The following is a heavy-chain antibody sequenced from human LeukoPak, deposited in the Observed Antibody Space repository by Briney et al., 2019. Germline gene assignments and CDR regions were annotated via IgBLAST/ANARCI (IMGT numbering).Heavy chain of an antibody. Sequence: SETLSLTCAAYGGSFSGYYWSWIRQPPGKGLEWIGEINHSGSTNYNPSLKSRVTISVDTSKNQFSLKLSSVTAADTAVYYCARGGYDYIWGSYRYRNHYFDYWGQGNLVTVSS. CDR1: GGSFSGYY. J-gene: IGHJ4*02. D-gene: IGHD3-16*02. CDR3: ARGGYDYIWGSYRYRNHYFDY. V-gene: IGHV4-34*01. CDR2: INHSGST.